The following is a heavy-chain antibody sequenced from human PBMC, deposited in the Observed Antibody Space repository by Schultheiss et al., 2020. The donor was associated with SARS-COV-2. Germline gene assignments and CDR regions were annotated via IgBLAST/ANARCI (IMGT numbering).Heavy chain of an antibody. V-gene: IGHV1-69*06. CDR3: AKPGAPYCSGGSCYSWSY. J-gene: IGHJ4*02. CDR2: IIPMFGTA. CDR1: GGTFSSYA. Sequence: SVKVSCKASGGTFSSYAISWVRQAPGQGLEWMGGIIPMFGTANYAQKFQGRVTITADKCTSTAYMELSSLRSEDTAVYYCAKPGAPYCSGGSCYSWSYWGQGTLVTVSS. D-gene: IGHD2-15*01.